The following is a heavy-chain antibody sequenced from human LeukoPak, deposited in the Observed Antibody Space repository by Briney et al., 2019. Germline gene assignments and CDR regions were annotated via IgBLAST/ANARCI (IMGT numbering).Heavy chain of an antibody. CDR3: ARDRSSFSFDY. V-gene: IGHV1-69*04. CDR1: GGTFSSYT. J-gene: IGHJ4*02. D-gene: IGHD6-6*01. CDR2: IIPILGIA. Sequence: ASVKVSCKASGGTFSSYTISWVRQAPGQGLEWMGRIIPILGIANYAQKSQGRVTITADKSTSTAYMELSSLRSEDTAVYYCARDRSSFSFDYWGQGTLVTVSS.